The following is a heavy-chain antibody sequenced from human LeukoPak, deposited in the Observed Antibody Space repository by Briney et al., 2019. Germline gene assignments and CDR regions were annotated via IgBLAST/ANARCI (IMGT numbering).Heavy chain of an antibody. V-gene: IGHV4-59*02. CDR1: GGSVSNYY. CDR2: IYYTET. Sequence: SSETLSLTCTVSGGSVSNYYWSWIRQSPGKGLEWIGYIYYTETSYNPSLKSRVTISADTPKNQFSLKLYSVTAADTAVYYCARGGADYYYYYMDVWGKGTTVTVSS. J-gene: IGHJ6*03. CDR3: ARGGADYYYYYMDV. D-gene: IGHD3-16*01.